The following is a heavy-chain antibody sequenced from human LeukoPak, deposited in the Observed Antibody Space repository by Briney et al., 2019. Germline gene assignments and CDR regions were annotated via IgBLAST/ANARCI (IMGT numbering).Heavy chain of an antibody. CDR3: ARDSGTVTILLDY. D-gene: IGHD4-17*01. J-gene: IGHJ4*02. Sequence: AASVKVSCKASGGTFSIYAISWVRQAPRQGLEWMGRIIPIFGTATYAQKLQARVTITTDESTSTAYMELSSLRSEDTPVYYCARDSGTVTILLDYWGQGTLVTVSS. CDR2: IIPIFGTA. CDR1: GGTFSIYA. V-gene: IGHV1-69*05.